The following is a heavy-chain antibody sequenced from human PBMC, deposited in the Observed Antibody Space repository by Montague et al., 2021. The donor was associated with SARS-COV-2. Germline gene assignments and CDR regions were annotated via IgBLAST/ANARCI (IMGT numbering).Heavy chain of an antibody. CDR2: IYYSGSS. CDR1: GDSISHSSFY. J-gene: IGHJ6*03. Sequence: SETLSLTCSVSGDSISHSSFYWGWIRHPPGKGLEWIGRIYYSGSSSYNLSLKSRVSTSIDTSKNQFSLELSSVTAADTAVYYCARHTVFCTSTSCFQEPPMYFYMDFWGKGTTVTVSS. CDR3: ARHTVFCTSTSCFQEPPMYFYMDF. D-gene: IGHD2-2*01. V-gene: IGHV4-39*01.